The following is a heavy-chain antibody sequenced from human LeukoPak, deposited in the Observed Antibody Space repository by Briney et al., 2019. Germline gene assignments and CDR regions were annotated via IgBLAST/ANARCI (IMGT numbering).Heavy chain of an antibody. CDR2: ISYDGSNK. CDR3: AKAVAVAGDFDY. D-gene: IGHD6-19*01. CDR1: GFTFSSYG. Sequence: PGGSLRLSCAASGFTFSSYGMHWVRQAPGKGLEWVAVISYDGSNKYYADSVKGRFTISRDNSKNTLYLQMNSLRAEDTAVYYWAKAVAVAGDFDYWGQGTLVTVSS. J-gene: IGHJ4*02. V-gene: IGHV3-30*18.